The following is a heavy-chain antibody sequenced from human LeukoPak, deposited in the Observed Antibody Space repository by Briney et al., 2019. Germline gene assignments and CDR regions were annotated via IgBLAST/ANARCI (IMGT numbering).Heavy chain of an antibody. D-gene: IGHD1-26*01. CDR2: IPFDGSDE. CDR1: GFRLTTYG. J-gene: IGHJ3*02. V-gene: IGHV3-30*02. Sequence: PGGSLRISCEVSGFRLTTYGTHLVRQAPGKGLEWVAYIPFDGSDEYYVDSVKGRFSISRDNSKNTLFLQMDSLRPEDTAVYYCAKTRELPDDAFDIWGQGTMVTVSS. CDR3: AKTRELPDDAFDI.